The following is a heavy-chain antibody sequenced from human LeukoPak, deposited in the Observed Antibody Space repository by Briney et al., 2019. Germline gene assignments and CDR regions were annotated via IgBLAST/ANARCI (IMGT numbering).Heavy chain of an antibody. Sequence: SETLSLTCAVYGGSFSGYYWSWIRQPPGKGLEWIGEINHSGSTNYNPSLKSRVTISVDTSKNQFSLKLSSVTAADTAVYYCARRGYSSSHDPWGQGTLVTVSS. D-gene: IGHD6-6*01. V-gene: IGHV4-34*01. CDR2: INHSGST. J-gene: IGHJ5*02. CDR1: GGSFSGYY. CDR3: ARRGYSSSHDP.